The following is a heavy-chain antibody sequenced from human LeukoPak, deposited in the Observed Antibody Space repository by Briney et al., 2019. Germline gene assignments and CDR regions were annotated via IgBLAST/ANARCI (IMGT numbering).Heavy chain of an antibody. V-gene: IGHV3-23*01. CDR2: ISGSGGST. CDR3: AKDYGDSSGYYDY. J-gene: IGHJ4*02. D-gene: IGHD3-22*01. CDR1: GFTFSSYA. Sequence: TGGSLRLSCAASGFTFSSYAMSWVRQAPGKGLEWVSAISGSGGSTYYADSVKGRFTISRDNSKNTLYLQMNSLRAEDTAVYYCAKDYGDSSGYYDYWGQGTLVTVSS.